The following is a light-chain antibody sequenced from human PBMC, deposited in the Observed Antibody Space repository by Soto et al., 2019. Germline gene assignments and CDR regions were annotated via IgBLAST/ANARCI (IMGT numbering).Light chain of an antibody. V-gene: IGKV3-20*01. J-gene: IGKJ1*01. CDR3: QQYGSSPRT. CDR2: GAS. CDR1: QSVSSTY. Sequence: EIVLTPSPATLSVSPGESAPLSCRASQSVSSTYLAWYQQKPGQAPRLLIYGASTRGTGIPDRFSGSGSGTDFTLTISRLEPEDFAVYFCQQYGSSPRTVGQGTKVDIK.